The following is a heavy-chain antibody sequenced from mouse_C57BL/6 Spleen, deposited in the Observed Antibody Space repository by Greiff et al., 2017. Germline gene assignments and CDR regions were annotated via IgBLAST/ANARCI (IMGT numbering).Heavy chain of an antibody. J-gene: IGHJ4*01. CDR1: GYSITSGYY. Sequence: EVQRVESGPGLVKPSQSLSLTCSVTGYSITSGYYWNWIRQFPGNKLEWMGYISYDGSNNYNPSLKNRISITRDTSKNQFFLKLNSVTTEDTATYYCAREGTTVVAHYYAMDYWGQGTSVTVSS. D-gene: IGHD1-1*01. CDR3: AREGTTVVAHYYAMDY. V-gene: IGHV3-6*01. CDR2: ISYDGSN.